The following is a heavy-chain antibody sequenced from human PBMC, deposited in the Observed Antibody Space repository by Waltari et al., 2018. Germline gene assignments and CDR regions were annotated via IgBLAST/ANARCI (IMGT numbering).Heavy chain of an antibody. CDR3: VREVTKVELGRRLPHFFDS. J-gene: IGHJ5*01. CDR1: GDSITSNSFY. V-gene: IGHV4-61*02. Sequence: QVQLQESGPGLVKPSQTLSLTCTVSGDSITSNSFYWNWVRPPTGKGLEWIGRFHSSVYINYNPSLKSRVTISRDTSKKQFFLKLTSVTAADTAFYYCVREVTKVELGRRLPHFFDSWGQGTLVTVSS. D-gene: IGHD7-27*01. CDR2: FHSSVYI.